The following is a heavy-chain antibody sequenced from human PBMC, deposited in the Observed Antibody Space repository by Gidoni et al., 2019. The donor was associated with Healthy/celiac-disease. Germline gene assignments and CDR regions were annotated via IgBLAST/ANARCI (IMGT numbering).Heavy chain of an antibody. CDR3: ARDRFGVVIVPIDV. D-gene: IGHD3-3*01. CDR2: ISSSSSYI. V-gene: IGHV3-21*01. J-gene: IGHJ6*02. Sequence: EVQLVESGGGLVKPGGSLRLSCAASGFTFSSYSMHWVRQAPGTGLELVSSISSSSSYIYYADSVKGRFTIARDNAKNSLYLQMNSLRAEDTAVYYCARDRFGVVIVPIDVWGQGTTVTVSS. CDR1: GFTFSSYS.